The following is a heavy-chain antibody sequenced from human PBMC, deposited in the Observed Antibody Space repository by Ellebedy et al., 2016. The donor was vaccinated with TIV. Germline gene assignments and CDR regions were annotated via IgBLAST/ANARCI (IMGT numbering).Heavy chain of an antibody. D-gene: IGHD3-16*01. Sequence: PGGSLRLSCAASGFTFAHYAMTWVRQVPGKGLERFSSLRGRDGRTSYTDSAKGRFTISRDNSKNTLFLQMNNLRVEDTAMYYCARDDALDGGYLDSWGQGTLVTVSS. CDR3: ARDDALDGGYLDS. CDR2: LRGRDGRT. CDR1: GFTFAHYA. V-gene: IGHV3-23*01. J-gene: IGHJ4*02.